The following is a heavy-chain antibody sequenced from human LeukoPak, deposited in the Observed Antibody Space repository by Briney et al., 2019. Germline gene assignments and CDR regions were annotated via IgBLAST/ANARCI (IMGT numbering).Heavy chain of an antibody. CDR3: AKARLTGYSYYFDY. CDR1: GFTFSSYG. V-gene: IGHV3-30*02. Sequence: GGSLRLSCAASGFTFSSYGMHWVRQAPGKGLEWVAVIWYGGSNKYYADSVKGRFTISRDNSKNTLYLQMNSLRAEDTAVYYCAKARLTGYSYYFDYWGQGTLVTVSS. CDR2: IWYGGSNK. J-gene: IGHJ4*02. D-gene: IGHD7-27*01.